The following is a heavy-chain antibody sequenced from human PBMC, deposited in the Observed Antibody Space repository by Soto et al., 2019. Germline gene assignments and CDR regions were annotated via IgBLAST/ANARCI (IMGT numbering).Heavy chain of an antibody. D-gene: IGHD2-2*01. CDR3: ARSSTSANYFDY. V-gene: IGHV4-31*03. CDR2: IYYSGST. J-gene: IGHJ4*02. CDR1: GGSISSGGYY. Sequence: QVQLQESGPGLVKPSQTLSLTCTVSGGSISSGGYYWSWIRQHPGKGLEWIGYIYYSGSTYYNPSLKRRVTISVDTSKNQCSLKLSSVTAADTAVYYCARSSTSANYFDYWGQGTLVTVPS.